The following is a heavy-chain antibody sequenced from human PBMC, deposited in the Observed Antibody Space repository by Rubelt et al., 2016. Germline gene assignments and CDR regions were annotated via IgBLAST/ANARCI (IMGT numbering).Heavy chain of an antibody. CDR1: GGSISSSSYY. J-gene: IGHJ4*02. CDR2: IYYSGST. D-gene: IGHD3-9*01. Sequence: QLQLQESGPGLVKPSETLSLTCTVSGGSISSSSYYWGWIGQPPGKGLEGIGSIYYSGSTYYNPSLQRRVIISGDTSKNQFSLKLSSVTAADTAVYYCAREERYFDWLFDYWGQGTLVTVSS. V-gene: IGHV4-39*02. CDR3: AREERYFDWLFDY.